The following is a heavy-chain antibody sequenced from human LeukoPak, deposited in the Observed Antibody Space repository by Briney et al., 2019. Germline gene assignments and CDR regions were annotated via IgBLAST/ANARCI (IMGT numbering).Heavy chain of an antibody. CDR2: ISSSASTI. CDR1: GFTFSDYS. CDR3: TRVIITSRTFDY. Sequence: GGSLRLSCAASGFTFSDYSMSWIRQAPGKGLEWVSFISSSASTIYYADSVKGRFTISRDNAKNSLYLQMNSLRAEDTAVYYCTRVIITSRTFDYWGQGTLVTVSS. D-gene: IGHD3-16*01. J-gene: IGHJ4*02. V-gene: IGHV3-11*04.